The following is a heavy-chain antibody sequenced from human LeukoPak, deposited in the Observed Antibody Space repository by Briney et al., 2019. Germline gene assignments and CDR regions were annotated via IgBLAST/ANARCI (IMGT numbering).Heavy chain of an antibody. D-gene: IGHD4-4*01. CDR2: IYHSGST. Sequence: SGTLSLTCTVSGGSINSYYWNWIRQPPGKGLEWIGYIYHSGSTNYNPSLKSRVTISLDTSKNQFSLKLTSVTAADTAIYYCARVGGMTTINNAAFDIWGQGTMVTVSS. J-gene: IGHJ3*02. V-gene: IGHV4-59*01. CDR1: GGSINSYY. CDR3: ARVGGMTTINNAAFDI.